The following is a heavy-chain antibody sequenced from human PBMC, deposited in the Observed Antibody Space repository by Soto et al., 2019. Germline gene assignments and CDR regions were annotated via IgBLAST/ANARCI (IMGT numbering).Heavy chain of an antibody. CDR1: GFTFSSYG. D-gene: IGHD5-18*01. CDR3: AKGGGLALWTPLWD. J-gene: IGHJ4*02. CDR2: ISYDGSNK. Sequence: QVQLVESGGGVVQPGRSLRLSCAASGFTFSSYGMHWVRQAPGKGLEWVAVISYDGSNKYYADSVKGRFTISRDNSKNTLYLQMNSLRAEGTAVYYWAKGGGLALWTPLWDWGQGTLVTVSS. V-gene: IGHV3-30*18.